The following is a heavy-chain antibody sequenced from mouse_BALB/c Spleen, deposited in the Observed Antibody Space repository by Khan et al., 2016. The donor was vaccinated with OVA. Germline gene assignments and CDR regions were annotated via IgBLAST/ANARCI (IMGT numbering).Heavy chain of an antibody. Sequence: EVQLQESGPGLVKPSQSLSLPCTVTGYSFTSCYAWNWIRQFPGNKLEWMGYISYSGVTRSTPSLKSRISITRDPSKNQFFLQLTSVSTEDTATDYCARGNYYGYYFDYWGQGTTLTVSS. J-gene: IGHJ2*01. V-gene: IGHV3-2*02. CDR2: ISYSGVT. CDR1: GYSFTSCYA. CDR3: ARGNYYGYYFDY. D-gene: IGHD1-1*01.